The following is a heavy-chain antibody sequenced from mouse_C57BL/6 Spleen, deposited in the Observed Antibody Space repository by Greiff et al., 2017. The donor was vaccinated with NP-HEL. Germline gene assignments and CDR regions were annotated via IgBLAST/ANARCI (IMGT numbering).Heavy chain of an antibody. D-gene: IGHD1-1*01. CDR3: AGGYYGSSPLYYAMDY. J-gene: IGHJ4*01. CDR1: GYTFTSYW. V-gene: IGHV1-52*01. Sequence: QVQLQQPRAELVRPGSSVKLSCKASGYTFTSYWMHWVKQRPIQGLEWIGNIDPSDSETHYNQKFKDKATLTVDKSSSTAYMQLSSLTSEDSAVYYCAGGYYGSSPLYYAMDYWGQGTSVTVSS. CDR2: IDPSDSET.